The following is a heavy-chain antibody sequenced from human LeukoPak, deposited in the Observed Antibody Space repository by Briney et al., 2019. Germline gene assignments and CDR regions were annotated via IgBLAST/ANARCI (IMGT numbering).Heavy chain of an antibody. D-gene: IGHD6-19*01. CDR3: ARGGESGWYGSYYYGMDV. Sequence: AASVTVSCKASGYTFTGYYMHWVRQAPGQGLEWMGGINPNSGGTNYAQKFQGRVTMTRNTSISTAYMELSRLRSDETAVYYCARGGESGWYGSYYYGMDVWGQGTTVTVSS. V-gene: IGHV1-2*02. CDR1: GYTFTGYY. J-gene: IGHJ6*02. CDR2: INPNSGGT.